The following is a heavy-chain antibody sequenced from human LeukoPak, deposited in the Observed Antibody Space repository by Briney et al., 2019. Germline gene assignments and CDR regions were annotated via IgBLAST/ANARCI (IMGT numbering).Heavy chain of an antibody. CDR2: ISGSGGST. V-gene: IGHV3-23*01. CDR1: GFTFSSYA. J-gene: IGHJ4*02. D-gene: IGHD3-3*01. Sequence: PGGSLRLSCAASGFTFSSYAMSWVRQAPGKGLEWVSAISGSGGSTYYADSVKGRFTISRDNSKNTLYLQMNSLRAEDTAVYYCAKDLRPSMEAVYYDFWSGYSHPLDYWGQGTLVTVSS. CDR3: AKDLRPSMEAVYYDFWSGYSHPLDY.